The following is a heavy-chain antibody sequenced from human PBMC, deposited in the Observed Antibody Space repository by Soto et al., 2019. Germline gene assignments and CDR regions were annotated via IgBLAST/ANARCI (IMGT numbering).Heavy chain of an antibody. CDR2: ISSSGSTI. CDR1: GFTFSDYY. V-gene: IGHV3-11*01. D-gene: IGHD2-15*01. CDR3: ARDRKRTPEDHDAFDI. J-gene: IGHJ3*02. Sequence: ESGGGLVKPGGSLRLSCAASGFTFSDYYMSWIRQAPGKGLEWVSYISSSGSTIYYADSVKGRFTISRDNAKNSLYLQMNSLRAEDTAVYYCARDRKRTPEDHDAFDIWGQGTMVTVSS.